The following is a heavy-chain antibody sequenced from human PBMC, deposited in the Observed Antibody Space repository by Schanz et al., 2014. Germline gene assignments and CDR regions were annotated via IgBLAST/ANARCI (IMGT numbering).Heavy chain of an antibody. CDR3: ARVTTGYDS. Sequence: QVQLVQSGAEVKKPGSSVKVSCKASGGSFIYYGISWVRQAPGQGLEWMGRIIPILSGEYYAQKFQGRVKITADRSTSTAYMELRSLRPEDTAVYYCARVTTGYDSWGQGTLVTVSS. CDR2: IIPILSGE. D-gene: IGHD5-12*01. V-gene: IGHV1-69*04. CDR1: GGSFIYYG. J-gene: IGHJ4*02.